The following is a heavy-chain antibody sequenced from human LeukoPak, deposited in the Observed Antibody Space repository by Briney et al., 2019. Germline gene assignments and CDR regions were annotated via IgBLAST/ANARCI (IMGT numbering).Heavy chain of an antibody. CDR3: ARDLSHDSSGTHAFDI. CDR2: ISPSGGST. V-gene: IGHV1-46*01. D-gene: IGHD3-22*01. CDR1: GYTFTGYW. J-gene: IGHJ3*02. Sequence: EASVKVSCKAFGYTFTGYWMHWVRQAPGQGPEWMGVISPSGGSTIYAQKFKGRVTMTRDMSTSTVYMELSSLRSEDTAVYYCARDLSHDSSGTHAFDIWGQGTMVTVSS.